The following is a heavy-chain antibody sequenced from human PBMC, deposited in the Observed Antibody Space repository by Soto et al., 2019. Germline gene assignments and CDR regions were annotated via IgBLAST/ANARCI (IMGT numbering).Heavy chain of an antibody. Sequence: ASVKVSCKVSGYTLTELSMHWVRQAPGKGLEWMGGFDPEDGETIYAQKFQGRVTMTEDTSTDTAYMELSSLRSEDTAVYYCATENQLEEAGGYYYYGMDVWGQGTTVTVSS. J-gene: IGHJ6*02. V-gene: IGHV1-24*01. CDR3: ATENQLEEAGGYYYYGMDV. CDR1: GYTLTELS. CDR2: FDPEDGET. D-gene: IGHD1-1*01.